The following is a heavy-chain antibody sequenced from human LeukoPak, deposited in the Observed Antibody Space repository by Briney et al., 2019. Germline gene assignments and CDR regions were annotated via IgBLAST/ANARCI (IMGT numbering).Heavy chain of an antibody. V-gene: IGHV3-53*01. CDR3: TRDTPGIAASVSGG. CDR1: GFSVSHNY. Sequence: GGSLRLSCTASGFSVSHNYMNWVRQAPGKGLEWVALIYSGGNTHYADSVKGRFTISRDNSKNTLYLQMSSLRVQDTAVDYCTRDTPGIAASVSGGWGQGTLVTVSS. D-gene: IGHD6-13*01. J-gene: IGHJ4*02. CDR2: IYSGGNT.